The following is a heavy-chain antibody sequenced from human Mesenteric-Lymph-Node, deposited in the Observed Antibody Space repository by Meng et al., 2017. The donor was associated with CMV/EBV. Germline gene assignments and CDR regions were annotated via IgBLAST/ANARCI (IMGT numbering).Heavy chain of an antibody. CDR1: GFTFSSYA. CDR3: AKDVGSSWYGSFDY. CDR2: ISGSTGNT. V-gene: IGHV3-23*01. D-gene: IGHD6-13*01. J-gene: IGHJ4*02. Sequence: GGSLRLSCAASGFTFSSYAMSWVRQAPGKGLEWVSAISGSTGNTYYADSVKGRFTISRHNSKNTLYLQMNSLRAEDTALYYCAKDVGSSWYGSFDYWGQGTLVTVSS.